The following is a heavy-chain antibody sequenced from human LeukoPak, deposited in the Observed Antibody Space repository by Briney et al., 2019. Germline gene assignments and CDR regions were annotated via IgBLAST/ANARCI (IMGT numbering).Heavy chain of an antibody. CDR3: ARDLHYDFWSGYLYY. D-gene: IGHD3-3*01. J-gene: IGHJ4*02. CDR2: ISGSGSTI. Sequence: GGSLRLSCAASGFTFSSNELNWVRQAPGKGLEWVSYISGSGSTIYYADSVKGRFTISRDNAKNSLYLQMNSLRAEDTAVYYCARDLHYDFWSGYLYYWGQGTLVTVSS. V-gene: IGHV3-48*03. CDR1: GFTFSSNE.